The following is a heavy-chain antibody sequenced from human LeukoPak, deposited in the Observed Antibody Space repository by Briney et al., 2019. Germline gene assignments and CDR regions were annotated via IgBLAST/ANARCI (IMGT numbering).Heavy chain of an antibody. J-gene: IGHJ4*02. D-gene: IGHD2-15*01. V-gene: IGHV1-69*13. CDR1: GYTFTSYY. Sequence: SVKVSCKASGYTFTSYYMHWVRQAPGQGLEWMGGIIPIFGTANYAQKFQGRVTITADESTSTAYMELSSLRSEDTAVYYCATRGVAFDYWGQGTLVTVSS. CDR3: ATRGVAFDY. CDR2: IIPIFGTA.